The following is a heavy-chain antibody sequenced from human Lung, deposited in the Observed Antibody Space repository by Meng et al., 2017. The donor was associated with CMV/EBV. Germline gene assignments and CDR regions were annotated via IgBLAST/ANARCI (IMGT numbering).Heavy chain of an antibody. CDR3: ARAAARPSDWFNP. Sequence: QIPLKESGPTLVKPTQTLTLTCTFSGFSLSTIGVGVGWIRQPPGKALECLAIIYGDDEKRYSPSLESRLTVTKDTSKNQVVLTMTNMVPVDTATYYCARAAARPSDWFNPWGQGTLVTVSS. CDR2: IYGDDEK. J-gene: IGHJ5*02. D-gene: IGHD6-6*01. CDR1: GFSLSTIGVG. V-gene: IGHV2-5*02.